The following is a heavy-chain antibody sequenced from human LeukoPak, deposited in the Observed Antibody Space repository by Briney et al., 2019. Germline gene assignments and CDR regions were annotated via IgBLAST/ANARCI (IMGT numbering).Heavy chain of an antibody. CDR2: IHSDGGNK. J-gene: IGHJ5*02. V-gene: IGHV3-30*02. D-gene: IGHD3-10*02. CDR1: GFTFSSYG. CDR3: AKDLVGASMFTNWFDP. Sequence: GGSLRLSCAASGFTFSSYGMHWVRQAPGKGLEWVAFIHSDGGNKYYADSVKGRFTISRENSKNTLYLQMNSLRVEDTAVYYCAKDLVGASMFTNWFDPWGQGTLVTVSS.